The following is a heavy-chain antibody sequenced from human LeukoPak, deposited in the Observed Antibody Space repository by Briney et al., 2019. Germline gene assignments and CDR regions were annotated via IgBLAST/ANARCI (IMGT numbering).Heavy chain of an antibody. CDR1: GGTFSSYA. Sequence: GASVKVSCKASGGTFSSYAISWVRQAPGQGLEWMGGIIPIFGTANYAQKFQGRVTITADKSTSTAYMELSSLRSEDTAVYYCARDSGGRAGRYFDWLNYLDYWGQGTLVTVSS. CDR2: IIPIFGTA. D-gene: IGHD3-9*01. CDR3: ARDSGGRAGRYFDWLNYLDY. V-gene: IGHV1-69*06. J-gene: IGHJ4*02.